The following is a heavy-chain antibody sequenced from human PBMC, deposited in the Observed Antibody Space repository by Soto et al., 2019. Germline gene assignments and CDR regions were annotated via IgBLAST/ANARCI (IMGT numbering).Heavy chain of an antibody. J-gene: IGHJ5*02. V-gene: IGHV4-39*01. D-gene: IGHD3-3*02. CDR3: ARHSLALRKNNWFDP. Sequence: NPSETLSLTCTVSGDSIISSDFYWGWVRQPPGKGLEWIGSIFYLGSSYYNPSLKSRVTMSVDTSKNQFSLRLRSVTAADTALYFCARHSLALRKNNWFDPWGQGIMVNV. CDR1: GDSIISSDFY. CDR2: IFYLGSS.